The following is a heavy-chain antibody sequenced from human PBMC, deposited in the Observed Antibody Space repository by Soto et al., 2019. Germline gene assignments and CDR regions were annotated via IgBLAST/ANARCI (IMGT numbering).Heavy chain of an antibody. CDR1: GFTFSSYG. Sequence: GGSLRLSCAASGFTFSSYGMHWVRQAPGKGLEWVAVIWYDGSKKYYADSVKGRFTVSRDNAKNTLYLQMNSLRGEDTAVYFCARANWSNVPFFDYWGQGTQVTVSS. J-gene: IGHJ4*02. D-gene: IGHD1-1*01. V-gene: IGHV3-33*01. CDR3: ARANWSNVPFFDY. CDR2: IWYDGSKK.